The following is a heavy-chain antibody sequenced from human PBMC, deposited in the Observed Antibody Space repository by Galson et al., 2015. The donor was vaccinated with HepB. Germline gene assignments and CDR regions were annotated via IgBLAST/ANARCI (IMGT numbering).Heavy chain of an antibody. D-gene: IGHD1-26*01. CDR2: INVLFDIR. Sequence: SVKVSCKASGGNLTSQTIPWVRQAPGRGLEWMGRINVLFDIRNYALKFQGRLTITAEKSTSTVYMDLSSLRSDDTALYYCANEQVGGETRWFAPWGQGTLVTVAS. CDR1: GGNLTSQT. J-gene: IGHJ5*02. CDR3: ANEQVGGETRWFAP. V-gene: IGHV1-69*02.